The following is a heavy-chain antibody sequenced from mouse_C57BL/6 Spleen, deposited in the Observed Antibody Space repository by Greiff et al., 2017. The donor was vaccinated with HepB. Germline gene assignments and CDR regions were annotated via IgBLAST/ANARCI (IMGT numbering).Heavy chain of an antibody. CDR3: ARVATVVAYYFDY. Sequence: EVKLVESEGGLVQPGSSMKLSCTASGFTFSDYYMAWVRQVPEKGLEWVANINYDGSSTYYLDSLKSRFIISRDNAKNILYLQMSSLKSEETATYYCARVATVVAYYFDYWGQGTTLTVSS. CDR1: GFTFSDYY. J-gene: IGHJ2*01. V-gene: IGHV5-16*01. D-gene: IGHD1-1*01. CDR2: INYDGSST.